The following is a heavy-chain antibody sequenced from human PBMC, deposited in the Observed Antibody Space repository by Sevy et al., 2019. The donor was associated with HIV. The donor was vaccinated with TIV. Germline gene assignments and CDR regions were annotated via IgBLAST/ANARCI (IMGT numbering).Heavy chain of an antibody. D-gene: IGHD5-18*01. J-gene: IGHJ4*02. CDR1: GFTFSNAW. V-gene: IGHV3-15*07. CDR2: IKSKTDVGTT. CDR3: TTDGGGYNYGYSSDY. Sequence: GGSLRLSCAASGFTFSNAWMNWVRQAPGKGLEWVGRIKSKTDVGTTDYPAPVKGRFTISRDDSKNTLYLQMNSLKTEDTAVYYCTTDGGGYNYGYSSDYWGQGTLVTVSS.